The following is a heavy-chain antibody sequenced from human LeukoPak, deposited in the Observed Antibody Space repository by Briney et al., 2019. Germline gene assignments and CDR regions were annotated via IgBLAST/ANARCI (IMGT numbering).Heavy chain of an antibody. CDR1: GFTFTDAW. V-gene: IGHV3-9*01. J-gene: IGHJ5*02. Sequence: GGSLRLSCAASGFTFTDAWMSWVRQAPGKGLEWVSGISWNSGSIGYADSVKGRFTISRDNAKNSLYLQMNSLRAEDTALYYCAKDGIAAAGWEGNWFDPWGQGTLVTVSS. CDR3: AKDGIAAAGWEGNWFDP. D-gene: IGHD6-13*01. CDR2: ISWNSGSI.